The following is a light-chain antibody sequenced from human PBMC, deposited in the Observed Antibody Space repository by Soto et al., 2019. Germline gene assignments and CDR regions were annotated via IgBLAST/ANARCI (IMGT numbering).Light chain of an antibody. CDR1: AFPKKY. CDR2: EDT. CDR3: YSPDSSGGI. V-gene: IGLV3-10*01. J-gene: IGLJ2*01. Sequence: SYELTQPPSLSVSPGQTARITCSGDAFPKKYAYWYQQRSGQAPVLVIYEDTKRPSGIPERFSGSSSGTMATLTISGAHVEDEGDYFCYSPDSSGGIFGGGTKLTVL.